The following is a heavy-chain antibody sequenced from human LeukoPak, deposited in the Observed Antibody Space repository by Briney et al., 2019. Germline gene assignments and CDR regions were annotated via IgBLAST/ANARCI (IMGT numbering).Heavy chain of an antibody. D-gene: IGHD5-12*01. CDR1: GFTFNNYA. Sequence: GASLRLSCAASGFTFNNYAMSWVRQAPGKGLEWVSLIRGSTYYADSVKGRFTISRDNSQNTLYLRMNSLRAEDTALYYCAKDLGGSTDYWGQGTLVTVSS. CDR2: IRGST. CDR3: AKDLGGSTDY. J-gene: IGHJ4*02. V-gene: IGHV3-23*01.